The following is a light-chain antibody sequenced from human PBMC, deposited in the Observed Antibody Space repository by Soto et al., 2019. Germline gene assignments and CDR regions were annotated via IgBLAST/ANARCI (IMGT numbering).Light chain of an antibody. CDR2: EVS. CDR1: SSDVGGYNY. Sequence: QSALTQPASASGSPGQSITISCTGTSSDVGGYNYVSWYQQHPGKAPKLMIYEVSNRASGVSNRFSGSKSGNTASLTISGLQAEDEADYYCSSYTSSSTPYVFGPGTKLTVL. V-gene: IGLV2-14*01. CDR3: SSYTSSSTPYV. J-gene: IGLJ1*01.